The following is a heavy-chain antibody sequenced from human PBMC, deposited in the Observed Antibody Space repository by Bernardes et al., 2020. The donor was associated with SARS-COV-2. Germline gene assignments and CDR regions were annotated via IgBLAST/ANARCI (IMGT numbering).Heavy chain of an antibody. J-gene: IGHJ4*02. CDR2: IYYSGST. Sequence: SETLSLTCTVSGGSISSYYWSWIRQPPGKGLEWIGYIYYSGSTNYNPSLKSRVTISVDTSKNQFSLKLSSVTAADTAVYYCARVPPLSSGWSLLDYWGQGTLVTVSS. CDR3: ARVPPLSSGWSLLDY. D-gene: IGHD6-19*01. V-gene: IGHV4-59*01. CDR1: GGSISSYY.